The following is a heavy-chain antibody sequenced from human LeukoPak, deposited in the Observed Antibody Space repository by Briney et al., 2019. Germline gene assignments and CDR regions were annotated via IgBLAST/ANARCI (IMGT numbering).Heavy chain of an antibody. V-gene: IGHV4-39*01. J-gene: IGHJ3*02. Sequence: PSETLSLTCTVSGGSISSISYYWGWIRQSPGKGLEWIGSIYYSGSTYYNPSLKSRVTISVDTSKNQFSLKLSSVTAADTAVYYCARFEYSGYDYAFDIWGQGTMVTVSS. CDR2: IYYSGST. CDR1: GGSISSISYY. CDR3: ARFEYSGYDYAFDI. D-gene: IGHD5-12*01.